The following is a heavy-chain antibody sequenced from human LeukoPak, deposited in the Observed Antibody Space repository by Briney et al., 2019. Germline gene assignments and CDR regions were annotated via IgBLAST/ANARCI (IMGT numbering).Heavy chain of an antibody. J-gene: IGHJ4*02. CDR3: AKSYGDYLGYFDS. Sequence: GGSLRLSCAASGFTFSSFAMSWLRQAPGKGLEGVSGISDGGGTTNYADAVKGRFTISRDKSKNTLFPQMNSLRAEDTAVYYCAKSYGDYLGYFDSWGQGTLVTVSS. CDR1: GFTFSSFA. CDR2: ISDGGGTT. D-gene: IGHD4-17*01. V-gene: IGHV3-23*01.